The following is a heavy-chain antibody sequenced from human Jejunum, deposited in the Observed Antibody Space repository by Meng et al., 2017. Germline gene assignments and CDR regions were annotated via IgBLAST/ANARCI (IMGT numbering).Heavy chain of an antibody. CDR3: ARQLNVWDSAGTYGGDFDF. D-gene: IGHD2-15*01. V-gene: IGHV4-39*01. Sequence: QLQLQESGPGLVKPSETLSLTCRSSGFSMIHLGYHWGWIRQPPGKGLEWIGSIYSGGSTKYNPSLKSRVTVSLDTSKKQFSLHLNSLTAADTAVYFCARQLNVWDSAGTYGGDFDFWGQGTLVTVSS. CDR1: GFSMIHLGYH. CDR2: IYSGGST. J-gene: IGHJ4*02.